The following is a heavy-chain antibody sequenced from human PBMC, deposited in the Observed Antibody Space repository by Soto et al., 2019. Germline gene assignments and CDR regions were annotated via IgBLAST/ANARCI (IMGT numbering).Heavy chain of an antibody. CDR3: ARVERWTATTVVDAFDI. CDR2: MSHSGGT. V-gene: IGHV4-34*01. D-gene: IGHD1-1*01. J-gene: IGHJ3*02. CDR1: GGFVSSGSYY. Sequence: QVQLQQWGAGLLKPSETLSLTCAVYGGFVSSGSYYWSWIRQPPGKGLEWIGEMSHSGGTHFNPSLKSRVTISVDTSKNQFSLNMSSVTAADTALYYCARVERWTATTVVDAFDIWGPGTMVTVSS.